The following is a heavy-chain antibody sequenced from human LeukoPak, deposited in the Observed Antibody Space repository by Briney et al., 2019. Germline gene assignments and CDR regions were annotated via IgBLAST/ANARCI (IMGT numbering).Heavy chain of an antibody. CDR1: GFTFSIYR. J-gene: IGHJ4*02. CDR2: ISSSSSYI. Sequence: GGSLRLSCTASGFTFSIYRMNWVRQAPGKGPEWVSSISSSSSYIYYADSVKGRFTISRDNAKNSLYLQMNSLRAEDTAVCYCARDLYHFDTSGYLYWGQGTLVTVSS. V-gene: IGHV3-21*06. CDR3: ARDLYHFDTSGYLY. D-gene: IGHD3-22*01.